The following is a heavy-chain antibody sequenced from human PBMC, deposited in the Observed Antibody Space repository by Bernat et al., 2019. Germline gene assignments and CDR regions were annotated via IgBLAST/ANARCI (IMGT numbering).Heavy chain of an antibody. V-gene: IGHV3-48*03. CDR3: SRGPGQNWYFDI. J-gene: IGHJ2*01. CDR1: GFTLSIYE. CDR2: ISSSDNTV. Sequence: EVQLVESGGGLVQPGGSLRLSCTASGFTLSIYEMNWVRQAPGKGLEWVSYISSSDNTVYYADSVKGRFTISRDNAKNSLYLQMNSLRVEDTAVYSCSRGPGQNWYFDIWGRGTLVTVSS. D-gene: IGHD7-27*01.